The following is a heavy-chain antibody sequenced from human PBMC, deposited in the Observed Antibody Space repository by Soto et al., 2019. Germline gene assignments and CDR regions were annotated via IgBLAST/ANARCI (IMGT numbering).Heavy chain of an antibody. Sequence: PSETLSLTCTVSGGSISSGGYYWSWIRQHPGKGLEWIGYIYYSGSTYYNPSLKSRVTISVDTSKNQFSLKLSSVTAADTAVYYCARDYCSGGSCYPNNYYYYYGMDVWGQGTTVTAP. V-gene: IGHV4-31*03. CDR3: ARDYCSGGSCYPNNYYYYYGMDV. D-gene: IGHD2-15*01. CDR1: GGSISSGGYY. J-gene: IGHJ6*02. CDR2: IYYSGST.